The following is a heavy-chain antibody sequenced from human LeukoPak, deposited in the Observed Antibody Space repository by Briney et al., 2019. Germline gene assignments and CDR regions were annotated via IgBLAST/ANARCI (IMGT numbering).Heavy chain of an antibody. Sequence: SETLSLTCTVSGGSISSSSYYWGWIRQPPGKGLEWIGSIYYSGSTYYNPSLKSRVTISVDTSKNQFSLKLSSVTAADTAAYYCANYCSSTSCRVKNAFDIWGQGTMVTVSS. J-gene: IGHJ3*02. D-gene: IGHD2-2*01. CDR2: IYYSGST. CDR1: GGSISSSSYY. CDR3: ANYCSSTSCRVKNAFDI. V-gene: IGHV4-39*01.